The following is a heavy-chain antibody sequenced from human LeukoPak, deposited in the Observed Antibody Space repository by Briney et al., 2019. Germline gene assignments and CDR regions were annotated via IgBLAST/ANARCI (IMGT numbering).Heavy chain of an antibody. V-gene: IGHV3-23*01. Sequence: GGSLRLSCAASGFTFSSYAMSWVRQAPGKGLEWVSAISGSGGSTYYADSVKGRFTISRDNSKNALYLQMNSLRAEDTAVYYCAKDPLCFPQSPHYDSSGYYDYWGQGTLVTVSS. CDR2: ISGSGGST. CDR1: GFTFSSYA. CDR3: AKDPLCFPQSPHYDSSGYYDY. D-gene: IGHD3-22*01. J-gene: IGHJ4*02.